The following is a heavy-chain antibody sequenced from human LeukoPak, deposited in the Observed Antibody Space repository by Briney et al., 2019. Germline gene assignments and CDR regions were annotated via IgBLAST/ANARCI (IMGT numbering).Heavy chain of an antibody. J-gene: IGHJ4*02. V-gene: IGHV1-8*02. CDR3: ARNCGYSYGYFDY. D-gene: IGHD5-18*01. CDR1: GYTFTSYD. Sequence: ASVKVSCKASGYTFTSYDINWVRQAPGQGLEWMASMNPNNGNTAYARKFQGRVTMTRDTSIGTAYLELSALRSEDTAVYYCARNCGYSYGYFDYWGQGTLVTVSS. CDR2: MNPNNGNT.